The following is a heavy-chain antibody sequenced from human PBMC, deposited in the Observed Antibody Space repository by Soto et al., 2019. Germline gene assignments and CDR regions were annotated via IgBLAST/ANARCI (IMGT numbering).Heavy chain of an antibody. D-gene: IGHD1-7*01. CDR3: ARGRAGITGTGGAFDI. J-gene: IGHJ3*02. CDR2: TYYRSKWYN. CDR1: GDSVSSNSAA. V-gene: IGHV6-1*01. Sequence: SPTLSLTCAISGDSVSSNSAAWNWIRQSPSRGLEWLGRTYYRSKWYNDYAVSVKSRITINPDTSKNQFSLQLNSVTPEDTAVYYCARGRAGITGTGGAFDIWGQGTMVTVSS.